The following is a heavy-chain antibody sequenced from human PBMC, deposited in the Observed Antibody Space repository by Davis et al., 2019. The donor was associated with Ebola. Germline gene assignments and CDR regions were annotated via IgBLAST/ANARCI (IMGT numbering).Heavy chain of an antibody. Sequence: PSETLSLTCTVSGGSISSYYWSWIRQPPGKGLEWIGYIYYSGSTNYNPSLKSRVTISVDTSKNQFSLKLSSVTAADTAVYYCAREKLDDYGDNEAFDIWGQGTMVTVSS. CDR1: GGSISSYY. J-gene: IGHJ3*02. D-gene: IGHD4-17*01. V-gene: IGHV4-59*01. CDR3: AREKLDDYGDNEAFDI. CDR2: IYYSGST.